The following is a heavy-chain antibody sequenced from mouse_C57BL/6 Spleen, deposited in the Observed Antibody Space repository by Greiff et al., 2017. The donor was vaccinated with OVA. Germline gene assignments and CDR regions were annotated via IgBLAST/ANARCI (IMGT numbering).Heavy chain of an antibody. CDR2: INPYNGDT. Sequence: EVKVVESGPELVKPGDSVKISCKASGYSFTGYFMNWVMQSHGKSLEWIGRINPYNGDTFYNQKFKGKATLTVDKSSSTAHMELRSLTSEDSAVYYCARSDFDGYYAMDYWGQGTSVTVSS. D-gene: IGHD2-3*01. J-gene: IGHJ4*01. CDR1: GYSFTGYF. CDR3: ARSDFDGYYAMDY. V-gene: IGHV1-20*01.